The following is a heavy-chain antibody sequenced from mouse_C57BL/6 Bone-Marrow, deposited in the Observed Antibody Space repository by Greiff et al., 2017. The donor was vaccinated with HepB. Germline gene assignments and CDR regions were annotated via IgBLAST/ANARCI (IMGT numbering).Heavy chain of an antibody. Sequence: EVQLQQSGPELVKPGASVKISCKASGYTFTDYYMNWVKQSHGKSLEWIGDINPNNGGTSYNQKFKGKATVTVDNSSSTAYMELRSLTSEDSAVYYCARTYDGYYWWYFDVWGTGTTVTVSS. V-gene: IGHV1-26*01. CDR2: INPNNGGT. J-gene: IGHJ1*03. D-gene: IGHD2-3*01. CDR1: GYTFTDYY. CDR3: ARTYDGYYWWYFDV.